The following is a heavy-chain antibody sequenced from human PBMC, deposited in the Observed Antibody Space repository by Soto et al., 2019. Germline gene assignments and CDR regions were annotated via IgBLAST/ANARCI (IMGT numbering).Heavy chain of an antibody. CDR3: ARDLTYYDSPFSWFDP. CDR2: IKQDGSEK. J-gene: IGHJ5*02. V-gene: IGHV3-7*01. CDR1: GFTFSSYW. Sequence: GGSLRLSCAVSGFTFSSYWMSWVRQAPGKGLEWVANIKQDGSEKYYVDSVKGRFTISRDNAKNSLYLQMNSLRAEDTAVYYCARDLTYYDSPFSWFDPWGQGTLVTVSS. D-gene: IGHD3-22*01.